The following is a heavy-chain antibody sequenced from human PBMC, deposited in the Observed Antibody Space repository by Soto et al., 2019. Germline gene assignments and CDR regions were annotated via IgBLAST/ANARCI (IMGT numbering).Heavy chain of an antibody. V-gene: IGHV4-39*01. D-gene: IGHD3-3*02. J-gene: IGHJ5*02. CDR2: IYYSGST. CDR1: GGSISSSSYY. CDR3: ASPTIAFYNWFDP. Sequence: QLQLQESGPGLVKPSETLSLTCTVSGGSISSSSYYWGWIRQPPGKGLEWIGSIYYSGSTYYNPSLKSRVTISVDTSKSQFSLKLTSVTAADTAVYYCASPTIAFYNWFDPWGQGTLVTVSS.